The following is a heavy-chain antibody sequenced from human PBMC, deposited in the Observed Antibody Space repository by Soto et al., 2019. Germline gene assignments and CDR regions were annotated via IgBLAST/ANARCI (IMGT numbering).Heavy chain of an antibody. J-gene: IGHJ4*02. Sequence: SSETLSLTCTVSGGSISSGGYYWSWIRQHPGKGLEWIGYIYYSGSTYYNPSLKSRVTISVDTSKNQFSLKLSSVTAADTAVYYWASTLFVDTAMIDYWGQGTRVTVVL. D-gene: IGHD5-18*01. CDR3: ASTLFVDTAMIDY. V-gene: IGHV4-31*03. CDR2: IYYSGST. CDR1: GGSISSGGYY.